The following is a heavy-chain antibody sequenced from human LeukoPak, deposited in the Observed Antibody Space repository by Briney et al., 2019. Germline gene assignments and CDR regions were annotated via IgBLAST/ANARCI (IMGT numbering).Heavy chain of an antibody. CDR3: ARGPVWGSSVDY. J-gene: IGHJ4*02. V-gene: IGHV4-34*01. Sequence: ETLSLTCAVYGGSFSGYYWSWIRQPPGKGLEWIGEINHSGSTNYNPSLKSRVTISVDTSKNQFSLKLSSVTAADTAVYYCARGPVWGSSVDYWGQGTLVTVSS. CDR2: INHSGST. D-gene: IGHD3-16*01. CDR1: GGSFSGYY.